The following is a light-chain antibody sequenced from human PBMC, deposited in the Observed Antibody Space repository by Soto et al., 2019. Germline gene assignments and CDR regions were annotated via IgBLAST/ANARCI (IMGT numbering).Light chain of an antibody. CDR1: SSDVGGYNY. CDR2: EVS. CDR3: SSYAGSNNFDV. Sequence: QYALTQPPSASGSPGQSVTISCTGTSSDVGGYNYVSWYQQHPGKAPKLMIYEVSKRPSGVPDRFSGSKSGNTASLTVSGVQAEDEADYYCSSYAGSNNFDVFGTGTKVTVL. V-gene: IGLV2-8*01. J-gene: IGLJ1*01.